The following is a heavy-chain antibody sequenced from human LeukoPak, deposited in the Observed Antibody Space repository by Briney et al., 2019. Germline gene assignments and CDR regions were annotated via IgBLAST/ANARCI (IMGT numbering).Heavy chain of an antibody. CDR2: INPNSGGT. D-gene: IGHD4-17*01. Sequence: ASVKVSCKASGDTFINYYMHWVRQAPGQGLEWMGWINPNSGGTNYAQKFQGRVTMTRDTSISTAYMELSSLRSDDTAMYVCARDFGGYGDYFNFFDYWGQGTLVTVSS. CDR1: GDTFINYY. J-gene: IGHJ4*02. CDR3: ARDFGGYGDYFNFFDY. V-gene: IGHV1-2*02.